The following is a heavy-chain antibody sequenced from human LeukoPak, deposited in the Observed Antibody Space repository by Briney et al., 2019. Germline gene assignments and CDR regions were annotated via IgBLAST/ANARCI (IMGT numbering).Heavy chain of an antibody. V-gene: IGHV4-59*03. D-gene: IGHD1-14*01. CDR1: DASISSYY. J-gene: IGHJ4*02. CDR3: AVGLVGTITQFDY. CDR2: NSYTGST. Sequence: SETLSLTCTVSDASISSYYWSWIRQPPGKGLEWLGFNSYTGSTNYNPSLKSRVTISLDTSKNQFSLNLRSVTAADAAVYYCAVGLVGTITQFDYWGQGTPVIVSS.